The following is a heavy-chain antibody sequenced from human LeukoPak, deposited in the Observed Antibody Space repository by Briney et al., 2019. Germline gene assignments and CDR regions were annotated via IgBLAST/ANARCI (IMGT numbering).Heavy chain of an antibody. Sequence: GGSLRLSCAASGFTFSSYWMYWVRQAQGKGLVWVSRINSDGRSTSYADSVKGRFTISRDNAKNTVYLQMNSLRAEDTAMYYCARDLEDSSGYPVTDAFDFWGQGTMVTVSS. J-gene: IGHJ3*01. D-gene: IGHD3-22*01. CDR2: INSDGRST. V-gene: IGHV3-74*01. CDR1: GFTFSSYW. CDR3: ARDLEDSSGYPVTDAFDF.